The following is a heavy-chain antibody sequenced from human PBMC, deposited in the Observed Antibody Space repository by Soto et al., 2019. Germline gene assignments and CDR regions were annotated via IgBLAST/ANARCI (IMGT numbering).Heavy chain of an antibody. V-gene: IGHV1-2*04. CDR3: ARDYCGGDCPGIWYFEL. CDR2: ISPNSGDT. CDR1: GYTFTGYY. J-gene: IGHJ2*01. Sequence: ASVKVSCKASGYTFTGYYIHWVRQAPGQGLEWMGWISPNSGDTKYAQRFQGWVTMTRDTSISTAYMELSRLKSDDTAVYYCARDYCGGDCPGIWYFELRGRRTPVTVSS. D-gene: IGHD2-21*01.